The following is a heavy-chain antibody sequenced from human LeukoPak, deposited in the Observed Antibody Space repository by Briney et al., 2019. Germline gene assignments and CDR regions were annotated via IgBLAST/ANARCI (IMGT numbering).Heavy chain of an antibody. CDR1: GFTFGSYW. D-gene: IGHD6-13*01. Sequence: GGSLRLSCAASGFTFGSYWMTWVRQAPGKGLEWVANIKQDGSEKYYVDSVKGRFTISRDNAKNSLYLQMNSLRAEDTAVYYCARDPYSSSWSYYFDYWGQGTLVTVSS. CDR3: ARDPYSSSWSYYFDY. CDR2: IKQDGSEK. J-gene: IGHJ4*02. V-gene: IGHV3-7*05.